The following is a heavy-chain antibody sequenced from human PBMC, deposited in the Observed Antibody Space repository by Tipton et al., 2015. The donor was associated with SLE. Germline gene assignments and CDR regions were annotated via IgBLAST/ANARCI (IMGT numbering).Heavy chain of an antibody. D-gene: IGHD3-3*01. CDR3: ARLFGVVPGYYYMDV. CDR1: GGSISSRSYY. J-gene: IGHJ6*03. CDR2: IYTSGST. Sequence: TLSLTCTVSGGSISSRSYYWAWIRQPAGKGLEWIGRIYTSGSTNYNPSLKSRVTISVDTSKNQFSLKLSSVTAADTAVYYCARLFGVVPGYYYMDVWGKGTTVTVSS. V-gene: IGHV4-61*02.